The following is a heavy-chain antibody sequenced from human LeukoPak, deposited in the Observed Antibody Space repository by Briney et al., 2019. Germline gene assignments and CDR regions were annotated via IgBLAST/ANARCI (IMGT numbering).Heavy chain of an antibody. V-gene: IGHV4-30-4*08. Sequence: SETLSLTCTGSGGSISSGDYYWSWIRQPPGKGLEWIGYIYYSGSTYYTPSLKSRVTISVDTSKNQFSLKLSSVTAADTAVYYCARGALYCSSTSCFSDAFDIWGQGTMVTVSS. CDR3: ARGALYCSSTSCFSDAFDI. CDR2: IYYSGST. CDR1: GGSISSGDYY. J-gene: IGHJ3*02. D-gene: IGHD2-2*01.